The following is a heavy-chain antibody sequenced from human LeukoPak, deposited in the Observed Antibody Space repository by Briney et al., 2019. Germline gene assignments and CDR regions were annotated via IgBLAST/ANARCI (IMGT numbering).Heavy chain of an antibody. CDR2: IRYDGSNE. CDR3: AKDRGIVVVPAGINH. D-gene: IGHD2-2*01. CDR1: GFTFSSYG. V-gene: IGHV3-30*02. Sequence: QPGGSLRLSCAASGFTFSSYGMHWVRQAPGKGLEWVPFIRYDGSNEYYADSVKGRFTISRDNSKNTLYLQMNSRRAEDTAVYYCAKDRGIVVVPAGINHWGQGTLVTVSS. J-gene: IGHJ5*02.